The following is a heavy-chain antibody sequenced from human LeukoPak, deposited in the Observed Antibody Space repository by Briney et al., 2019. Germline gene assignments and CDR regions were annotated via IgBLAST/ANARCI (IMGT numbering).Heavy chain of an antibody. J-gene: IGHJ3*02. CDR2: IHHSGST. CDR1: GGSISNYY. Sequence: SETLSLTXTVSGGSISNYYWSWFRQPPGKGLEWMGYIHHSGSTNYNPSLKSRLAMSVDKSKNQFSLKLSSLTAADTAVYYCARVLAGYSGGDDAFDIWGQGTMVTVSS. CDR3: ARVLAGYSGGDDAFDI. V-gene: IGHV4-59*01. D-gene: IGHD6-19*01.